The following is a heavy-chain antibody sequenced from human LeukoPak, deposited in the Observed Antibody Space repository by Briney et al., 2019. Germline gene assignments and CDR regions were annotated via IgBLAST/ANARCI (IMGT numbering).Heavy chain of an antibody. J-gene: IGHJ3*02. CDR1: GYTFTGYY. D-gene: IGHD4/OR15-4a*01. CDR3: AGAGLNDAFDI. Sequence: EASVRVSCKAPGYTFTGYYMHWVRQAPGQGVEWMGWINPNSGGTNYAQKFQGRVTMTRDTSISTAYMELSRLRSDDTAVYYCAGAGLNDAFDIWGQGTMVTVSS. CDR2: INPNSGGT. V-gene: IGHV1-2*02.